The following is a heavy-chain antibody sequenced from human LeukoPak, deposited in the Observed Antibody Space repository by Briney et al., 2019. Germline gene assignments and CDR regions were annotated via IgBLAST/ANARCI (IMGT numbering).Heavy chain of an antibody. CDR3: ARMITTYDSSGYYSDY. CDR1: GFTFSSYS. CDR2: ISSSSSYI. Sequence: NPGGSLRLSCAASGFTFSSYSMNWVRQAPGKGLEWVSSISSSSSYIYYADSVKGRFTISRDNAKNSLYLQMNSLRAEDTAVYYCARMITTYDSSGYYSDYWGQGTLVTVSS. V-gene: IGHV3-21*01. D-gene: IGHD3-22*01. J-gene: IGHJ4*02.